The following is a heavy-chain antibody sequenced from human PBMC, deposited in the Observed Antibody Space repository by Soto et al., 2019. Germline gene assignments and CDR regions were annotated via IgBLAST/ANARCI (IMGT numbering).Heavy chain of an antibody. CDR3: ARVGGYKNTGYYYYGMDV. CDR1: GGSISSSSYY. V-gene: IGHV4-39*07. CDR2: IYYSGST. J-gene: IGHJ6*02. D-gene: IGHD6-25*01. Sequence: PSETLSLTCTVSGGSISSSSYYWGWIRQPPGKGLEWIGSIYYSGSTYYNPSLKSRVTISVDTSKNQFSLKLSSVTAADTAVYYCARVGGYKNTGYYYYGMDVWGQGTTVTVSS.